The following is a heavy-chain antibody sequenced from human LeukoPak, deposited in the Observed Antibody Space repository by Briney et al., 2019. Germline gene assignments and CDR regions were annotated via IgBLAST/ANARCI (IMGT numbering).Heavy chain of an antibody. V-gene: IGHV5-51*01. D-gene: IGHD2-2*01. CDR2: IYPGDSDT. CDR3: ARLDGRYCSSTSCYYFDY. CDR1: GYSFTSYW. Sequence: GESLKISCKGSGYSFTSYWIGWVRQMPGKGLEWTGIIYPGDSDTRYSPSFQGQVTISADKSISTAYLQWSSLKASDTAMYYCARLDGRYCSSTSCYYFDYWGQGTLVTVSS. J-gene: IGHJ4*02.